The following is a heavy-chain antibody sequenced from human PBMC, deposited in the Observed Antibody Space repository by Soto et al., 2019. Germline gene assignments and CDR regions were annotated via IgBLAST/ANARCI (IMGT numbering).Heavy chain of an antibody. V-gene: IGHV4-30-4*01. D-gene: IGHD3-22*01. CDR3: ARVTTIRYYYGMDV. Sequence: SETLSLTCTVSGGSISSGDYYWSWIRQPPGKGLEWIGYIYYSGSTYYNPSLKSRVTISVDTSKNQFSLKLSSVTAADTAVYYCARVTTIRYYYGMDVWGQGTTVTVSS. J-gene: IGHJ6*02. CDR2: IYYSGST. CDR1: GGSISSGDYY.